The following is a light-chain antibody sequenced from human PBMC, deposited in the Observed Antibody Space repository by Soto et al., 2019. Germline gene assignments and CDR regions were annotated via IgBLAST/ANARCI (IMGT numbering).Light chain of an antibody. Sequence: EIVLTQPQGTLPLSPGERGTLSCRPSQSVSSSYLVWHQQKPGQAPRXXIYAASRRATGIPDRFSASRSGTDGTINISRLQPEDGEVDYGQQYGSSPWTFGQGTKVEIK. V-gene: IGKV3-20*01. J-gene: IGKJ1*01. CDR2: AAS. CDR1: QSVSSSY. CDR3: QQYGSSPWT.